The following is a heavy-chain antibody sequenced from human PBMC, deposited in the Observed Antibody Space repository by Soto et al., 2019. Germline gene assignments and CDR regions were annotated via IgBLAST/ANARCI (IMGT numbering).Heavy chain of an antibody. J-gene: IGHJ5*02. CDR1: GGSIGSSTYF. CDR2: IYYSGST. Sequence: SETLSLTCTVSGGSIGSSTYFWGWIRQPPGKGLQWIGSIYYSGSTYYNPSLKSRVTISVDTSKNQFSLKLSSVTAADTAVYYCATSNWFDPWGLGTLVTVSS. CDR3: ATSNWFDP. V-gene: IGHV4-39*01.